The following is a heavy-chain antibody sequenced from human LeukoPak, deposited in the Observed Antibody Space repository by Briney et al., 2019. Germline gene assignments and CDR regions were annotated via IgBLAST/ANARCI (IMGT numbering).Heavy chain of an antibody. J-gene: IGHJ1*01. D-gene: IGHD1-7*01. CDR2: INPNTGNP. CDR1: GYILSIYA. V-gene: IGHV7-4-1*02. Sequence: ASVRVSCKASGYILSIYAMIWVRQAPGQGLELMGWINPNTGNPTYAQGFTGRFVFSLDTSVSTAYLQISSLKPEDTAVYYCARDYTVAIGTTTYFQHWGQGTLVTVSS. CDR3: ARDYTVAIGTTTYFQH.